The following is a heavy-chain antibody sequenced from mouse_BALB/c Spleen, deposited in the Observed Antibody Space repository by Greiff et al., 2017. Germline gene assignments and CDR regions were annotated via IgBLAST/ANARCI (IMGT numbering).Heavy chain of an antibody. D-gene: IGHD2-4*01. CDR2: ISNGGGST. CDR3: ARRGVSTMITTGPWFAY. Sequence: EVKVVESGGGLVQPGGSLKLSCAASGFTFSSYTMSWVRQTPEKRLEWVAYISNGGGSTYYPDTVKGRFTISRDNAKNTLYLQMSSLKSEDTAMYYCARRGVSTMITTGPWFAYWGQGTLVTVSA. J-gene: IGHJ3*01. V-gene: IGHV5-12-2*01. CDR1: GFTFSSYT.